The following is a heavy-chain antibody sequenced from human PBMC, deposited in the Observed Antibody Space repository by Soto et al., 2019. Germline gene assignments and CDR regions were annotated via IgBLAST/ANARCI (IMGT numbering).Heavy chain of an antibody. D-gene: IGHD4-17*01. CDR2: INAGKGNT. V-gene: IGHV1-3*01. Sequence: ASVKVACRASGYTVTKYIIHWVRQAPGQRLEWMRWINAGKGNTKYSQQFQGRDTITRATSASKAYMELRSLRSEDTAVYYCARDRVWTTVVTEGDSFHIWGQGTRGTVS. J-gene: IGHJ3*02. CDR1: GYTVTKYI. CDR3: ARDRVWTTVVTEGDSFHI.